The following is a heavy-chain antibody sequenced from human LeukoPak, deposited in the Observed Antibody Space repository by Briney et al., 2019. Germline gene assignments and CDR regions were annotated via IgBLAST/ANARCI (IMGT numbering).Heavy chain of an antibody. CDR2: IYYKGRT. V-gene: IGHV4-59*08. Sequence: PSETLSLTCTVSGDSLSSFYWSWIRQSPGKGLEWIGYIYYKGRTNYNPSLKSRVTMSVDTSKRQFSLNLSSLTAADTAVYYCARGGNWNDALDYWGQGTLVTVSS. CDR1: GDSLSSFY. CDR3: ARGGNWNDALDY. J-gene: IGHJ4*02. D-gene: IGHD1-20*01.